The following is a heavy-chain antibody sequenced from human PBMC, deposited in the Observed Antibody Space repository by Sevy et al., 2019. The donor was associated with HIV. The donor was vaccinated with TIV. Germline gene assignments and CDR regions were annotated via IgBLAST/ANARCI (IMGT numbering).Heavy chain of an antibody. Sequence: GGSLRLSCAASGFAFSNYYAMHWVRQAPGKGLEWVALISYDGSDKYYADSVKGRFTISRDNFKNPLFLQMNSLTTEDTAVYYCARPRANYVDHYFFYAMDVSGQGTTVTVSS. CDR1: GFAFSNYYA. CDR3: ARPRANYVDHYFFYAMDV. D-gene: IGHD4-17*01. J-gene: IGHJ6*02. CDR2: ISYDGSDK. V-gene: IGHV3-30-3*01.